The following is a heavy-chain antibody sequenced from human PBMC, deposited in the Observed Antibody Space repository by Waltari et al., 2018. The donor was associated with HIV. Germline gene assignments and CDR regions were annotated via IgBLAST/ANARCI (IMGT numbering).Heavy chain of an antibody. Sequence: EVKLAESGGGLVQPGRSLRLSCEASGLTFDDFAIHWVRQRPGKGLEWVSGISWKNKVKGYGDSVKGRFTISRDNAKNSLYLQMNNLTSEDTALYYCAKDTKASLMPIWSFDLWGQGTMVTVSS. CDR1: GLTFDDFA. CDR2: ISWKNKVK. V-gene: IGHV3-9*01. J-gene: IGHJ3*01. D-gene: IGHD3-10*01. CDR3: AKDTKASLMPIWSFDL.